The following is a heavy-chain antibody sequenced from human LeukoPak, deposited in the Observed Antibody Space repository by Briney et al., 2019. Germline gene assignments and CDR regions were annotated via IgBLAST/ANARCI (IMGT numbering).Heavy chain of an antibody. D-gene: IGHD3-3*01. CDR3: AKAPSRDYDFWSGYFDY. CDR2: ISGSGGST. V-gene: IGHV3-23*01. Sequence: GGSLRLSCAASGFTFSSYAMSWVRQAPGKGLEWVSAISGSGGSTYYADSVKGRFTISRDNSKNTLYLQMNSLRAEDMALYYCAKAPSRDYDFWSGYFDYWGQGTLVTVSS. J-gene: IGHJ4*02. CDR1: GFTFSSYA.